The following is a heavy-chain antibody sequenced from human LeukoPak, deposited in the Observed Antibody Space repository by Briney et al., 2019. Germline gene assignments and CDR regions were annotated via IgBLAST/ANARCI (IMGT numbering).Heavy chain of an antibody. J-gene: IGHJ5*02. CDR3: ARLNCSGGSCYSLWFDP. D-gene: IGHD2-15*01. Sequence: GESLKISCKGSGYSFTSYWIGWVRQMPGKGLEWMGIIYPGDSDTRYSPSFQGQVTISADKSISTAYLQWSSLKASDTAMYYCARLNCSGGSCYSLWFDPWGQGTLVIVSS. V-gene: IGHV5-51*01. CDR2: IYPGDSDT. CDR1: GYSFTSYW.